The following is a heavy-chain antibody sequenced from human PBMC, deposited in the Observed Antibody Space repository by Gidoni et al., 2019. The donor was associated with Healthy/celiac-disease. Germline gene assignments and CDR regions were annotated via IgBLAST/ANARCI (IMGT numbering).Heavy chain of an antibody. D-gene: IGHD6-13*01. Sequence: QVQLVQSGAEVKKPGASVKVSCQVSGYTLTELSMHWVRQAPGKGLEWMGGFDPEDGETIYAQKFQGRVTMTEDTSTDTAYMELSSLRSEDTAVYYCATPQSLAAAGSLDIEFDYWGQGTLVTVSS. V-gene: IGHV1-24*01. CDR2: FDPEDGET. CDR3: ATPQSLAAAGSLDIEFDY. J-gene: IGHJ4*02. CDR1: GYTLTELS.